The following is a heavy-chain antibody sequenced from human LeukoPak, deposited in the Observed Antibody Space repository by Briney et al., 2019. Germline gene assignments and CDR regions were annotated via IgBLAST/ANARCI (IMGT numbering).Heavy chain of an antibody. Sequence: PSETLSLTCTLSAASISTSSTYCGWLRQPPGKDLEWFGRIYYTETTYYNPSLTSRVTISVDTSKSQFSLKLTSVTAADTAVYYCARSLAGDGPTHNWFDPWGQGTLVTVSS. CDR1: AASISTSSTY. CDR2: IYYTETT. J-gene: IGHJ5*02. D-gene: IGHD6-13*01. V-gene: IGHV4-39*01. CDR3: ARSLAGDGPTHNWFDP.